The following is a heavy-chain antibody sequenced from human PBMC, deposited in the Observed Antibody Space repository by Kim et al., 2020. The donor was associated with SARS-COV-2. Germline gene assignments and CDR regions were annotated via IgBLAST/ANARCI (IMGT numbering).Heavy chain of an antibody. J-gene: IGHJ4*02. D-gene: IGHD3-22*01. CDR1: GGTFSSYA. V-gene: IGHV1-69*13. Sequence: SVKVSCKASGGTFSSYAISWVRQAPGQGLEWMGGIIPIFGTANYAQKFQGRVTITADESTSTAYMELSSLRSEDMAVYYCARPSGSSSGYMYYFDYWGQGTLVTVSS. CDR3: ARPSGSSSGYMYYFDY. CDR2: IIPIFGTA.